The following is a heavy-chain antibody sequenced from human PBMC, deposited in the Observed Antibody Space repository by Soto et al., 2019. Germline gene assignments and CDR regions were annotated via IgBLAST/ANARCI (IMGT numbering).Heavy chain of an antibody. J-gene: IGHJ3*02. CDR2: ISVNNGNT. CDR1: GYSFTSYG. Sequence: QVQLVQSGSEVGKPGASVKVSCKSSGYSFTSYGISWVRQAPGQGLEWMGWISVNNGNTNYAQSLQGRVTMTTDTSTSTAYMELRRLTSDDTAIYYCARGGAFDIWGQGTLVNVS. D-gene: IGHD3-10*01. CDR3: ARGGAFDI. V-gene: IGHV1-18*04.